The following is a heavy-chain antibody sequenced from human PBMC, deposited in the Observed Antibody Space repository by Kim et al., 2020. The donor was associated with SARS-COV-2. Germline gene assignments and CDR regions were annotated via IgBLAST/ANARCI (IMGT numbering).Heavy chain of an antibody. CDR3: ARDSGTMGYS. CDR2: ISSTSSYI. D-gene: IGHD3-10*01. J-gene: IGHJ4*02. CDR1: GFTFSSYT. Sequence: GGSLRLSCAASGFTFSSYTMSWVRQAPGKGLEWVSSISSTSSYIYYADSVKGRFTISRDNAKNSLYLQMNSLRAEDTAVYYCARDSGTMGYSWGQGTLVTVSS. V-gene: IGHV3-21*01.